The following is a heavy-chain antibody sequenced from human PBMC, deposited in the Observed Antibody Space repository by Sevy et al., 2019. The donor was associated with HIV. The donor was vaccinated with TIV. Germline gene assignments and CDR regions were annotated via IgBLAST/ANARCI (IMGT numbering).Heavy chain of an antibody. V-gene: IGHV5-51*01. CDR2: IYPGDSDT. CDR1: GYGFTSYW. Sequence: GESLKISCKGSGYGFTSYWIGWVRQMPGKGLEWMGIIYPGDSDTRYSPSFQGQVTISADKSISTAYLQWSSLKASDTAMYYSARHLSGTNPYFDYWGQGTLVTVSS. CDR3: ARHLSGTNPYFDY. J-gene: IGHJ4*02. D-gene: IGHD1-1*01.